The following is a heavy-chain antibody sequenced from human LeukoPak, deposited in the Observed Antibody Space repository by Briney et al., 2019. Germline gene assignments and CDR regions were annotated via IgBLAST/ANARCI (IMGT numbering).Heavy chain of an antibody. CDR3: ARRLAARGLDY. CDR2: IYYSGST. V-gene: IGHV4-39*01. CDR1: GGSLSSSSYY. D-gene: IGHD6-6*01. Sequence: PSETLSLTCTVSGGSLSSSSYYWGWIRQPPGKGLEWIGSIYYSGSTYYNPSLKSRVTISVDTSKNQFSLKLSSVTAADTAVYYCARRLAARGLDYWGQGTLVTVSS. J-gene: IGHJ4*02.